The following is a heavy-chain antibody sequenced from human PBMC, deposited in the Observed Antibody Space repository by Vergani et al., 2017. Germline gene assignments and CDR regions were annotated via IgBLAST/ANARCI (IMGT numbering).Heavy chain of an antibody. D-gene: IGHD1-7*01. Sequence: EVQLVESGGGLVQPGGSLRLSCAASGFIFSSYWMHWVRQAPGKGLEWVAAIKEDESEKQYVDSVKGRFTISRDNAKKSLYLQMNSLRGEDTAVYYCAIGNSLGSYWGQGTLVTVSS. CDR1: GFIFSSYW. CDR3: AIGNSLGSY. CDR2: IKEDESEK. J-gene: IGHJ4*02. V-gene: IGHV3-7*01.